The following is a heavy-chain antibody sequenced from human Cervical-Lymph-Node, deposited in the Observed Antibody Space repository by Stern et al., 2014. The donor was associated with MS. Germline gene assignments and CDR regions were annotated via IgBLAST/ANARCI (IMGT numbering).Heavy chain of an antibody. D-gene: IGHD3-16*01. CDR1: GGSFSSYP. V-gene: IGHV1-69*18. Sequence: QLVQSGAEVKKSGSSVKVSCKASGGSFSSYPITWVRQAPGQGLEWMGSIIPIFDKAKYAQKFQGRVRITADESTTTAYMELSSLRSDDTAVYYCARSPKTFGGVAYTFDIWGQGTMVTVSS. CDR2: IIPIFDKA. CDR3: ARSPKTFGGVAYTFDI. J-gene: IGHJ3*02.